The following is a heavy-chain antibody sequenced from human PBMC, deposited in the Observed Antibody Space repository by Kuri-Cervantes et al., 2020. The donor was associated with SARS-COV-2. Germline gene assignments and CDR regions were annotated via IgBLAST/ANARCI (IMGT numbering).Heavy chain of an antibody. J-gene: IGHJ4*02. V-gene: IGHV3-48*01. CDR2: ISSSRTTI. CDR3: ARDYYDSKSY. CDR1: GITFRSYS. D-gene: IGHD3-22*01. Sequence: GESLKISCAASGITFRSYSMNWVRQAPGKGLEWVSYISSSRTTIYYADSVKGRFTISRDNAKNSLYLQMNSLRAEDTAVYYCARDYYDSKSYWGQGTLVTVSS.